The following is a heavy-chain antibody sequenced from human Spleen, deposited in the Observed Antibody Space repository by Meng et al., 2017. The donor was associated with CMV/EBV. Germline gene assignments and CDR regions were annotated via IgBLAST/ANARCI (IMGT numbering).Heavy chain of an antibody. Sequence: GGSLRLSCAASGFTFSSYAMSWVRQAPGKGLEWVSAISGSGSGTYYADSVKGRFTISRDNSKNTLYLQMNSLRAEDTAVYYCARDSRFGVVNSVDYWGHGTLVTVSS. CDR1: GFTFSSYA. V-gene: IGHV3-23*01. CDR3: ARDSRFGVVNSVDY. D-gene: IGHD3-3*01. J-gene: IGHJ4*01. CDR2: ISGSGSGT.